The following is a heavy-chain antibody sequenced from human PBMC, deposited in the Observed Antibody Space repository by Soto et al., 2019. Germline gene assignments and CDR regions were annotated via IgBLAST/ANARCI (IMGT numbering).Heavy chain of an antibody. CDR1: GFSLSDHY. J-gene: IGHJ5*02. CDR2: VSSARNYT. Sequence: GGSLRLSCSASGFSLSDHYMSWIRQAPGRGLEWISYVSSARNYTNYADSVKGRFAISRDNAKNSVYLQMSSLRGEDTAMYYCERGAHNSSWFQWLDAWGRGTLVTVYS. D-gene: IGHD6-13*01. CDR3: ERGAHNSSWFQWLDA. V-gene: IGHV3-11*06.